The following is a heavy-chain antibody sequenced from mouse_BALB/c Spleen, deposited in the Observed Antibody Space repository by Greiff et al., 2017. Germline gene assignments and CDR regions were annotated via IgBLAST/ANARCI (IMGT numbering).Heavy chain of an antibody. V-gene: IGHV14-3*02. CDR1: GFNITDTY. D-gene: IGHD1-1*02. J-gene: IGHJ3*01. CDR2: IDPANGNT. Sequence: VQLQQSGAELVKPGASVKLSCTASGFNITDTYMHWVKQRPEQGLEWIGRIDPANGNTKYDPTFQGKATITADTSSNTAYLQLSSLTSEDTAVYCCASYGSYVAYWGQGTLVTVSA. CDR3: ASYGSYVAY.